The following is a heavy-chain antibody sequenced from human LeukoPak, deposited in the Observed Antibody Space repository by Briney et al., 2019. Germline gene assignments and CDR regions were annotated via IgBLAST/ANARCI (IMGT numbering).Heavy chain of an antibody. CDR1: GGSISSSSYY. D-gene: IGHD3-9*01. Sequence: PSETLSLTCTVSGGSISSSSYYWGWIRQSPGKGLGWIGRIENTRETNYNLSLKSRVTISVDTSKNQFSLKLSSVTAADTAVYYCARASTSYYDILTGYKTVYGMDVWGQGTTVTVSS. J-gene: IGHJ6*02. CDR3: ARASTSYYDILTGYKTVYGMDV. V-gene: IGHV4-39*07. CDR2: IENTRET.